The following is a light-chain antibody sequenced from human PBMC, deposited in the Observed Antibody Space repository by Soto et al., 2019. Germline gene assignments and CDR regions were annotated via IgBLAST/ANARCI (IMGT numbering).Light chain of an antibody. V-gene: IGLV2-14*01. J-gene: IGLJ1*01. CDR2: DVS. CDR3: SSYTSSSTPYV. CDR1: SSDVGGYTY. Sequence: QSALTQPASVSGSPGQSITISCTGTSSDVGGYTYVSWYQLQPGKAPKLMIYDVSNRPSGVSNRFSGSKSGNTASLTISGLQAEDEADYYCSSYTSSSTPYVFGTGTKVTVL.